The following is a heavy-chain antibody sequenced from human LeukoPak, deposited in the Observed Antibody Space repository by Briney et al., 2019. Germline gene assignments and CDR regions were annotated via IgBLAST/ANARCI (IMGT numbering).Heavy chain of an antibody. J-gene: IGHJ4*02. CDR2: ITGGGRAT. V-gene: IGHV3-23*01. Sequence: GGSLTLSCTASGCTFSNYARSWIRQAPGKGLEWIANITGGGRATYYVDSVKGRFTLYRDNSKTAVYLQMNSLRAEDTAVYFCAIQRPGTSLAVAGTGDYWGQGTLVIVSS. D-gene: IGHD6-19*01. CDR3: AIQRPGTSLAVAGTGDY. CDR1: GCTFSNYA.